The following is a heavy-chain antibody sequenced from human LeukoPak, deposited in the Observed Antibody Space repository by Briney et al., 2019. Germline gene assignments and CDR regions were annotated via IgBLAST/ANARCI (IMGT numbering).Heavy chain of an antibody. D-gene: IGHD6-6*01. CDR1: GFTFSSYG. J-gene: IGHJ4*02. Sequence: PGGSLRLSCAASGFTFSSYGMHWVRQAPGKGLEWVAVIWYGGSNKYYADSVKGRFTISRDNSKNTLYLQMNSLRAEDTAVYYCAKQGRSYSSSSYYFDYWGQGTLVTVSS. CDR2: IWYGGSNK. CDR3: AKQGRSYSSSSYYFDY. V-gene: IGHV3-30*02.